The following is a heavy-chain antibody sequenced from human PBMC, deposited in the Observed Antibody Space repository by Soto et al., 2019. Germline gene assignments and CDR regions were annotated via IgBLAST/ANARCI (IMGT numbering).Heavy chain of an antibody. CDR2: IAGDDEK. J-gene: IGHJ4*02. CDR3: VYRSMIRGDFDS. CDR1: GFSLSTNVVA. V-gene: IGHV2-5*02. D-gene: IGHD3-10*01. Sequence: QITLKKSGPTLMKPTQSLTLTCSFSGFSLSTNVVAVGWMRPPPENALAWLALIAGDDEKRYSPSLKSRLTITKDTSKNHVVLAMTNMDPGDTATYYCVYRSMIRGDFDSWGQGTLVTVS.